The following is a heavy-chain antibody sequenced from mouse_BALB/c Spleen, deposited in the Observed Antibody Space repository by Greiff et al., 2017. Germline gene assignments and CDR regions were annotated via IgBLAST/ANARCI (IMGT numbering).Heavy chain of an antibody. D-gene: IGHD2-4*01. CDR2: INPSNGRT. V-gene: IGHV1S81*02. CDR3: ARGDYDYDNY. CDR1: GYTFTSYW. J-gene: IGHJ2*01. Sequence: QVQLQQSGAELVKPGASVKLSCKASGYTFTSYWMHWVKQRPGQGLEWIGEINPSNGRTNYNEKFKSKATLTVDKSSSTAYMQLSSLTSEDSAVYYCARGDYDYDNYWGQGTTLTVSS.